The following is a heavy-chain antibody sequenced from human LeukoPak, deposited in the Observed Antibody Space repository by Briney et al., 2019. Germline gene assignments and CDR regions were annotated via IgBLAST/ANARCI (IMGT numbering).Heavy chain of an antibody. CDR2: INHSGST. Sequence: SETLSLTRAVYGGSFSGYYWSWIRQPPGKGLEWIGEINHSGSTNYNPSLKSRVTISVDTSKNQFSLKLSSVTAADTAVYYCARGTHDTQNKPVGATDFDYWGQGTLVTVSS. CDR1: GGSFSGYY. V-gene: IGHV4-34*01. J-gene: IGHJ4*02. CDR3: ARGTHDTQNKPVGATDFDY. D-gene: IGHD1-26*01.